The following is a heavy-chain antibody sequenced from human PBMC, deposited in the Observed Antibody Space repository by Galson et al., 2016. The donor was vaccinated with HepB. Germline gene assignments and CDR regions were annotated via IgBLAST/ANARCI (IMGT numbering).Heavy chain of an antibody. CDR3: AREFLAGGYEK. CDR1: GFTFSEYY. D-gene: IGHD5-12*01. Sequence: SLRLSCAASGFTFSEYYMSWIRQAPGKGLEWISYISASGTYSKNADSVKGRFTISRDNANNSLYLQMNSLRAEDTAVYYCAREFLAGGYEKWGQETMVTVSS. V-gene: IGHV3-11*06. J-gene: IGHJ3*01. CDR2: ISASGTYS.